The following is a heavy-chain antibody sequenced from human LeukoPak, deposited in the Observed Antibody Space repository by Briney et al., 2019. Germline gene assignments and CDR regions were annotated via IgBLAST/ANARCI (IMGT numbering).Heavy chain of an antibody. V-gene: IGHV4-34*01. CDR3: ARLVVVAATTRRVYSWFDP. J-gene: IGHJ5*02. CDR1: GGSFSGYY. D-gene: IGHD2-15*01. CDR2: INHSGST. Sequence: PSETLSLTCAVYGGSFSGYYWSWIRQPPGKGLEWIGEINHSGSTNYNPSLKSRVTISVDTSKNQFSLKLSSVTAADTAVYYCARLVVVAATTRRVYSWFDPWGQGTLVTVSS.